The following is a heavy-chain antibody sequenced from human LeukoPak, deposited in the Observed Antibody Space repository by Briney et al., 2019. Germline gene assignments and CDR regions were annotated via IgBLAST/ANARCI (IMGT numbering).Heavy chain of an antibody. J-gene: IGHJ4*02. CDR1: GGTFISYA. V-gene: IGHV1-69*05. Sequence: SVKVSCKASGGTFISYAISWVRQAPGQGLEWMGRIIPIFGTANYAQKFQGRVTITTDESTSTAYMELRSLRSEDTAVYYCARDRSGGYNFDYWGQGTLVTVSS. D-gene: IGHD3-10*01. CDR3: ARDRSGGYNFDY. CDR2: IIPIFGTA.